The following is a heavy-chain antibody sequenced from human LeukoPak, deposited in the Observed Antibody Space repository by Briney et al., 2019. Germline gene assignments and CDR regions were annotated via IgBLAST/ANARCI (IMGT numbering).Heavy chain of an antibody. CDR2: INPNSGGT. V-gene: IGHV1-2*02. D-gene: IGHD6-13*01. CDR1: VYTFTVYY. Sequence: ASVKVSCTASVYTFTVYYMHWVRQAPGQGLEWMGWINPNSGGTNYAQKFQGRVTMTRDTSISTAYMELSRLRSDDTAVYYCARGRSPFIAAAGQSRKWESYYYNYMDVWGKGTTVTVSS. J-gene: IGHJ6*03. CDR3: ARGRSPFIAAAGQSRKWESYYYNYMDV.